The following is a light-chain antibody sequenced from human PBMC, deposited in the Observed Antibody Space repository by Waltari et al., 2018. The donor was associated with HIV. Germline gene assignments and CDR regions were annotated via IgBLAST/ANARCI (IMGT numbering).Light chain of an antibody. J-gene: IGLJ2*01. CDR3: SSYAGINPVI. V-gene: IGLV2-8*01. CDR1: SSDVGRYDS. Sequence: QSALTQPPSASGSPGQSVTISCTGSSSDVGRYDSVSWYQQHPGKAPKLLIFEVNKRPSGVPDRFSGSKSGNTASLTVSGLQAEDEAEYSCSSYAGINPVIFGGGTTLTVL. CDR2: EVN.